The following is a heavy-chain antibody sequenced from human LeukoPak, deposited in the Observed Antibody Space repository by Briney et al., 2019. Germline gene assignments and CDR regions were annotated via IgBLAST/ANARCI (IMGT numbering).Heavy chain of an antibody. CDR1: GGSFSGYY. CDR2: INHSGST. CDR3: ARDIYDYVWGSYRLDY. V-gene: IGHV4-34*01. Sequence: SESLSLTCAVYGGSFSGYYWSWIRQPPGKGLEWIGEINHSGSTNYNPSLKSRVTISVDTSKNQFSLKLSSVTAADTAVYYCARDIYDYVWGSYRLDYWGQGTLVTVSS. D-gene: IGHD3-16*02. J-gene: IGHJ4*02.